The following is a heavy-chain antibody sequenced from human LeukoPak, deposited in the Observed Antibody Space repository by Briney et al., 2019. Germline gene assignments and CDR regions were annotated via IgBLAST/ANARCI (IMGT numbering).Heavy chain of an antibody. J-gene: IGHJ4*02. CDR3: AKDGGLWVSAHWGDS. CDR2: ISSSGSGGNT. Sequence: GGSLRLSCAASGVTLSSYAMSWARQAPGKGLEWVSGISSSGSGGNTYYADSVKGRFTISRDSSKNTLFLQMNSQRAEDTAVYYCAKDGGLWVSAHWGDSWGRGTLVTVSS. CDR1: GVTLSSYA. D-gene: IGHD7-27*01. V-gene: IGHV3-23*01.